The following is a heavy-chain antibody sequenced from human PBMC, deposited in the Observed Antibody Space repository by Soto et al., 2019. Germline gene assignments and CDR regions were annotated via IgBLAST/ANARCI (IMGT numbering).Heavy chain of an antibody. Sequence: ASVKVSCKASGYTFTSYGISWVRQAPGQGLEWMGWISAYNGNTNYAQKLQGRVTMTTDTSTSTAYMELRSLRSDDTAVYYCAVFAVVAATRQINAFDIWGQGTMVTVSS. D-gene: IGHD2-15*01. CDR2: ISAYNGNT. CDR3: AVFAVVAATRQINAFDI. J-gene: IGHJ3*02. CDR1: GYTFTSYG. V-gene: IGHV1-18*01.